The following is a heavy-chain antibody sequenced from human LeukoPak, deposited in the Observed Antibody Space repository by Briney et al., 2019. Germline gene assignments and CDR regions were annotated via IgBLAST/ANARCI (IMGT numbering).Heavy chain of an antibody. Sequence: ASVKVSCKASGYTFTDYYMHWVRQAPGQGLEWMGWINPNSGGTNYAQKFQGRVTMTRDTSISTAYMELSRLRSDDTAVYYCARSDYYYYYMDVWGKGTTVTVSS. J-gene: IGHJ6*03. CDR1: GYTFTDYY. V-gene: IGHV1-2*02. CDR2: INPNSGGT. CDR3: ARSDYYYYYMDV.